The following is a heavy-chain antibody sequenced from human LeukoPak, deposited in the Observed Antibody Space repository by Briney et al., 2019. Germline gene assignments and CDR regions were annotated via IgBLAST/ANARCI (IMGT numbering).Heavy chain of an antibody. CDR1: GGSISSSSYY. V-gene: IGHV4-39*01. J-gene: IGHJ4*02. CDR2: VYYSGST. Sequence: SETLSLTCTVSGGSISSSSYYWGWIRQPPGKGLEWIGSVYYSGSTYYNPSLKSRVSISIDTSKNQFSLNLSSVTAADTAVYYCARRAVGTFDYWGQGTLVTVSS. D-gene: IGHD6-13*01. CDR3: ARRAVGTFDY.